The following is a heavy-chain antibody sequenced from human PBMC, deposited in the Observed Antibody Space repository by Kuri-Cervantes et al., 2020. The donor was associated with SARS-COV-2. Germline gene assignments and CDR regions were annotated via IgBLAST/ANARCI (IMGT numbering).Heavy chain of an antibody. CDR1: AFTYSRYA. Sequence: GESLKISCAASAFTYSRYAMSGVRQAPGKGLEWVSSISASGGSTYYADSVTGRFTISRDSSKNTLNLQMNSLRAEDTAVYYCAKDRRFGARSGVAGAFDIWGQGTMVTVSS. V-gene: IGHV3-23*01. J-gene: IGHJ3*02. D-gene: IGHD3-16*01. CDR3: AKDRRFGARSGVAGAFDI. CDR2: ISASGGST.